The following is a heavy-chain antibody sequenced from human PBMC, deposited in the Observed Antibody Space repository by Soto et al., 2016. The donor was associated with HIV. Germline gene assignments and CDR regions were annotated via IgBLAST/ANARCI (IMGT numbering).Heavy chain of an antibody. V-gene: IGHV1-46*03. CDR2: INPSGGST. CDR1: GYTFTGYY. D-gene: IGHD3-10*01. CDR3: ARVTMVRGVRADV. J-gene: IGHJ6*02. Sequence: QVQLVQSGAEVKKPGASVKVSCKASGYTFTGYYMHWVRQAPGQGLEWMGIINPSGGSTSYAQKFQGRVTMTRDTSTSTVYMELSSLRSENTAVYYCARVTMVRGVRADVWGQGTTVTVSS.